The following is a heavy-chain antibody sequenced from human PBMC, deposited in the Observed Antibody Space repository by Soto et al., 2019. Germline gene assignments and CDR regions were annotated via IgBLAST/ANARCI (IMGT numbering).Heavy chain of an antibody. CDR3: AKYSTSGPSRFFDL. J-gene: IGHJ4*02. CDR1: GFTFSIYA. V-gene: IGHV3-23*01. Sequence: QAGGSLRLSCAASGFTFSIYAVAWIRQTPGKGLEWVSVIGAGSDGIQYVDSVKGRFSISRDNSKNTLYLHMNSLRAEDTAIYYCAKYSTSGPSRFFDLWGQGTLVTVSS. D-gene: IGHD5-12*01. CDR2: IGAGSDGI.